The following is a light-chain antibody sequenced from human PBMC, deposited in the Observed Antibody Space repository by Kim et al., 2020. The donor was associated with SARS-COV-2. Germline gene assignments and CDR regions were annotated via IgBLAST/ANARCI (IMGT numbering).Light chain of an antibody. J-gene: IGLJ1*01. CDR2: DVT. Sequence: GQSVTIACTGTSSDVGAYNYVSWYQQHPGEAPKLMIYDVTDRPSGVSDRFSGSKSGNAASLTISGLQSEDEADYCSSFAGASRRCVFGTGTKVTVL. CDR1: SSDVGAYNY. CDR3: SSFAGASRRCV. V-gene: IGLV2-14*03.